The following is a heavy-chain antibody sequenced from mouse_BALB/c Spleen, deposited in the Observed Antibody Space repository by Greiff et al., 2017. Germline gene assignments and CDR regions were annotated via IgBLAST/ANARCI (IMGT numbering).Heavy chain of an antibody. CDR1: GYAFSSSW. CDR3: ARDSYYYGSGFAY. CDR2: IYPGDGDT. D-gene: IGHD1-1*01. Sequence: VQLQQSGPELVKPGASVKISCKASGYAFSSSWMNWVKQRPGQGLEWIGRIYPGDGDTNYNGKFKGKATLTADKSSSTAYMQLSSLTSVDSAVYFCARDSYYYGSGFAYWGEGTLVTVSA. V-gene: IGHV1-82*01. J-gene: IGHJ3*01.